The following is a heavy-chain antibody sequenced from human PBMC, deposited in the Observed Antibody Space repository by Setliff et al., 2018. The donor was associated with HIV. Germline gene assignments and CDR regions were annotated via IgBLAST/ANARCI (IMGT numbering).Heavy chain of an antibody. J-gene: IGHJ4*02. V-gene: IGHV3-48*01. CDR2: LTSGTATM. Sequence: GGSLRLSCAASGFTFSAYSMHWVRQAPGKGLEWLSYLTSGTATMYYADSVKGRFTISRDNVKNSLYLQMNSLRAEDTAVYFCARGVGSNYFDYWGQGTLVTVSS. D-gene: IGHD1-26*01. CDR3: ARGVGSNYFDY. CDR1: GFTFSAYS.